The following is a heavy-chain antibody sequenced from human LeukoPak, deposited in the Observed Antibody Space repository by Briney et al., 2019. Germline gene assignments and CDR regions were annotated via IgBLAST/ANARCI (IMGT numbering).Heavy chain of an antibody. D-gene: IGHD7-27*01. Sequence: PGGSLRLSCGASGLSFSGYWMTWVRQAPGRGLEWVANIKPDGSEKFYVDSVKGRFTISRDNAKNSLYLQMISLTAEDTAVYYRASTKLGEFNNWGQGTLVTVSS. J-gene: IGHJ4*02. V-gene: IGHV3-7*01. CDR3: ASTKLGEFNN. CDR1: GLSFSGYW. CDR2: IKPDGSEK.